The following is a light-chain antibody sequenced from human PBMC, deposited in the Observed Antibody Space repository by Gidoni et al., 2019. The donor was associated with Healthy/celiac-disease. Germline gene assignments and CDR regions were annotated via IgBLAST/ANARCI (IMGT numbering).Light chain of an antibody. CDR1: QGISSY. CDR2: AAS. Sequence: DIQLTQSPSFLSASVGDRVTITCRARQGISSYLAWYQQKPGKAPKHLIYAASTLQSGVPAGFSGSGCGTEFTLTISSLQPEDFATYYCQQRNSYPLTFGGGTKVEIK. V-gene: IGKV1-9*01. CDR3: QQRNSYPLT. J-gene: IGKJ4*01.